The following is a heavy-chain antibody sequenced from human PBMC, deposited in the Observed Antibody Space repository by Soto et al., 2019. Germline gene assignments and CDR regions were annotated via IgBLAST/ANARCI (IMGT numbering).Heavy chain of an antibody. CDR1: GGSISSYY. CDR2: IYYSGST. Sequence: SETLSLTCTVSGGSISSYYWSWIRQPPGKGLEWIGYIYYSGSTNYNPSLKSRVTISVDTSKNQFSLKLSSVTAADTAVYYCASTIFRDRMDVWGQGTTVTVSS. J-gene: IGHJ6*02. V-gene: IGHV4-59*01. CDR3: ASTIFRDRMDV. D-gene: IGHD3-3*02.